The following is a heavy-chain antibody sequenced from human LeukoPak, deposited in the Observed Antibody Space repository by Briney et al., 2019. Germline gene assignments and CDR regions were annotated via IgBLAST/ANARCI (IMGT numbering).Heavy chain of an antibody. CDR2: IRYDGSNK. Sequence: GGSLRLSCAASGFTFSNYGMHWVRQAPGKGLEWVAFIRYDGSNKYYADSVKGRFTISRDNSKNTLYLQMNSLRAEDTAVYYRAKECTVAGCFDYWGQGTLVTVSS. CDR1: GFTFSNYG. D-gene: IGHD6-19*01. CDR3: AKECTVAGCFDY. J-gene: IGHJ4*02. V-gene: IGHV3-30*02.